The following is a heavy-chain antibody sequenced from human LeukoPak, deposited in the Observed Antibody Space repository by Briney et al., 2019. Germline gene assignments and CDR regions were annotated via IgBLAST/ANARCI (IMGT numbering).Heavy chain of an antibody. CDR1: GFTFSDYY. CDR3: ARVGDYHFDY. J-gene: IGHJ4*02. CDR2: SSSSSSYT. V-gene: IGHV3-11*06. D-gene: IGHD3-16*01. Sequence: GSLRLSCAASGFTFSDYYMSWIRQAPGKGLEWVSYSSSSSSYTNYADSGKGRFTISRDNAKNSLYLQMNSLRAEDTAVYYCARVGDYHFDYWRQGTLVTVSS.